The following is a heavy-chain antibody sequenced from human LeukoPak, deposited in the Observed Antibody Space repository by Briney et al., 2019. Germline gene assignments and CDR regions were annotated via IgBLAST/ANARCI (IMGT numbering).Heavy chain of an antibody. CDR2: IYYSGST. CDR1: GGSISSSSYY. Sequence: SETLSLTCTVSGGSISSSSYYWGWIRLPPGKGLEWIGSIYYSGSTYYNPSLKSRVTISVDTSKNQFSLKLSSVTAADTAVYYCAPTYYDFWSGYPNWFDPWGQGTLVTVSS. V-gene: IGHV4-39*01. CDR3: APTYYDFWSGYPNWFDP. D-gene: IGHD3-3*01. J-gene: IGHJ5*02.